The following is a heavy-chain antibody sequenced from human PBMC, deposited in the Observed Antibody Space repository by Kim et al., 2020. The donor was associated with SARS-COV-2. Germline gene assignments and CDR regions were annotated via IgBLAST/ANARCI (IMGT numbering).Heavy chain of an antibody. J-gene: IGHJ4*02. V-gene: IGHV3-23*01. D-gene: IGHD6-19*01. CDR3: AKDHWSNGWPTFDY. CDR2: ISDYGT. Sequence: GGSLRLSCAASGFTFSHFAMSWVRQAPGKGLEWVSVISDYGTYYADSVKGRFTISRDNSMNTLYLQMNSLRAEDTALYYCAKDHWSNGWPTFDYWGQGTLVTVSS. CDR1: GFTFSHFA.